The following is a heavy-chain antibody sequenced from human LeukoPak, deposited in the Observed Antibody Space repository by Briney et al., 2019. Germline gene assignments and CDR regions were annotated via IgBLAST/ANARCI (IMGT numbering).Heavy chain of an antibody. D-gene: IGHD1-1*01. Sequence: GGSLRLSRAASGFTFSSYSMNWIRQAPGEGLEWVSSISSSSSYIYYADSVKGRFTISRDNAKNSLYLQMNSLRAEDTAVYYCARPKVSPQPYYYYYMDVWGKGTTVTVSS. CDR1: GFTFSSYS. CDR3: ARPKVSPQPYYYYYMDV. J-gene: IGHJ6*03. CDR2: ISSSSSYI. V-gene: IGHV3-21*01.